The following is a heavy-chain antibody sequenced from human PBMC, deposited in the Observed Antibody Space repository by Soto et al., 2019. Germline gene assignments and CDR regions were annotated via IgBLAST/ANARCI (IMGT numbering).Heavy chain of an antibody. CDR1: GYTFTSYG. J-gene: IGHJ6*02. CDR3: ARDLRHIVVVTAPYYYYGMDV. Sequence: QVQLVQSGAEVKKPGASVKVSCKASGYTFTSYGISWVRQAPGQGLEWMGWISAYNGNTNYAQKLQGRVTMTTDTSTTTAYMELRSLRSDDTAVYYCARDLRHIVVVTAPYYYYGMDVWGQGTTVTVSS. V-gene: IGHV1-18*01. D-gene: IGHD2-21*02. CDR2: ISAYNGNT.